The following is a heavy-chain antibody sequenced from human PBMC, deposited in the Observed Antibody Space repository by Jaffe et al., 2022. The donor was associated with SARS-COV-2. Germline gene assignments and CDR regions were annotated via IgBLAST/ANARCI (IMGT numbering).Heavy chain of an antibody. V-gene: IGHV4-39*01. J-gene: IGHJ5*02. CDR2: IYYSGST. Sequence: QLQLQESGPGLVKPSETLSLTCTVSGGSISSSSYYWGWIRQPPGKGLEWIGSIYYSGSTYYNPSLKSRVTISVDTSKNQFSLKLSSVTAADTAVYYCARHLVGEKLGFLSWFDPWGQGTLVTVSS. CDR3: ARHLVGEKLGFLSWFDP. D-gene: IGHD3-10*01. CDR1: GGSISSSSYY.